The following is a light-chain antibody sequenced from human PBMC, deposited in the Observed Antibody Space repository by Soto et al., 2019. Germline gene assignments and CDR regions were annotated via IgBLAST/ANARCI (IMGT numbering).Light chain of an antibody. J-gene: IGLJ3*02. V-gene: IGLV1-40*01. CDR3: QSYDSSLSGGV. Sequence: QSVLTQPPSVSGAPGQRVTISCTGSSSNIGAGYDVHWYQQLPGTAPKLLIYGNSNRPSGVPDRFSGSKSGTSASLAITGLQAEDAADYYCQSYDSSLSGGVFGGGTKLPVL. CDR1: SSNIGAGYD. CDR2: GNS.